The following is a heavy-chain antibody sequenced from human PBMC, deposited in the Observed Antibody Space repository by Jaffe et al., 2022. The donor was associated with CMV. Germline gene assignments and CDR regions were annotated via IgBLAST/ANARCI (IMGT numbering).Heavy chain of an antibody. J-gene: IGHJ5*02. CDR1: GYTFTAYY. Sequence: QVQLVQSGTEVKKPGASLKVSCEASGYTFTAYYIHWVRQAPGQGLEWMGWINPNTGGTNFAQKFQGRVTMTRDTSFTTAYMELSRLTSDDTAVYYCARDSSYSSSFGWFDPWGQGTLITVSS. V-gene: IGHV1-2*02. CDR2: INPNTGGT. CDR3: ARDSSYSSSFGWFDP. D-gene: IGHD6-13*01.